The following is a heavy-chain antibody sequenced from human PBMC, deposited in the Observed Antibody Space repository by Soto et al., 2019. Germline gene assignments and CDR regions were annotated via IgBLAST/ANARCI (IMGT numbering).Heavy chain of an antibody. CDR3: VRDGTKTLRDGFDP. Sequence: SETLSLTCTVSGASISGFYWSWIRKSAGKGLEWIGRIYATGTTDYNPSLKSRVMMSVDTSKKQFSLKLRSVTAADTAVYYCVRDGTKTLRDGFDPWGQGISVTVSS. V-gene: IGHV4-4*07. CDR2: IYATGTT. CDR1: GASISGFY. D-gene: IGHD1-1*01. J-gene: IGHJ5*02.